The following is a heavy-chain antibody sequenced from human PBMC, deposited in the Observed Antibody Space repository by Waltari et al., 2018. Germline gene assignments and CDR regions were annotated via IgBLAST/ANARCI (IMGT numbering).Heavy chain of an antibody. CDR1: GYTFTSYD. V-gene: IGHV1-8*01. J-gene: IGHJ4*02. Sequence: QVQLVQSGAEVKKPGSSVKVPCKASGYTFTSYDINWVRQATGQGLEWMGWMNPNSGNTGYAQKFQGRVTMTRNTSISTAYMELSSLRSEDTAVYYCARSTVIVATITAIDYWGQGTLVTVSS. D-gene: IGHD5-12*01. CDR3: ARSTVIVATITAIDY. CDR2: MNPNSGNT.